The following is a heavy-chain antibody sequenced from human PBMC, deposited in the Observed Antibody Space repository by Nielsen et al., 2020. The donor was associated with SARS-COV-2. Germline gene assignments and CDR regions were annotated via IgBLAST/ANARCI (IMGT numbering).Heavy chain of an antibody. D-gene: IGHD3-10*01. Sequence: SVKVSCKASGGTFSSYAISWVRQAPGQGLEWMGRIIPILGIANYAQKFQGRVTITADKSTSTAYMELSSLRSEDTAVYYCARDSTMVRGGGGYPGPFDIWGQGTMVTVS. V-gene: IGHV1-69*04. CDR2: IIPILGIA. CDR1: GGTFSSYA. J-gene: IGHJ3*02. CDR3: ARDSTMVRGGGGYPGPFDI.